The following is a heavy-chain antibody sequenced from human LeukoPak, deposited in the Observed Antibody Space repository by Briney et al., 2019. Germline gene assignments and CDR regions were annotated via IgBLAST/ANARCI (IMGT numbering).Heavy chain of an antibody. J-gene: IGHJ4*02. V-gene: IGHV3-74*01. Sequence: GGSLRLSYAASGFTFSNYWMHWVRQAPGKGLVLVSRINSDESSRNYADSVKGRFTISRDNAKNTLHLQMNSLRAEDTAVYYCASASSHRIAAGGDYWGQGTLVTVSS. D-gene: IGHD6-13*01. CDR2: INSDESSR. CDR1: GFTFSNYW. CDR3: ASASSHRIAAGGDY.